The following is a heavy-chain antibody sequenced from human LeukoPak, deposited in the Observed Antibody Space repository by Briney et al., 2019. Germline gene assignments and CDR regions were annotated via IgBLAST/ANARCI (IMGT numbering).Heavy chain of an antibody. CDR3: ARGFRGDNFDY. D-gene: IGHD7-27*01. V-gene: IGHV4-61*02. CDR2: IYTSGTT. Sequence: PSETLSLTCTVSGASISYGNYYWNWIRQPAGKGLEWIGRIYTSGTTNYNPSLKSRVTISIDTSKTQFSLKVTSVTAADTAVYFCARGFRGDNFDYWGQGTLVTVSS. J-gene: IGHJ4*02. CDR1: GASISYGNYY.